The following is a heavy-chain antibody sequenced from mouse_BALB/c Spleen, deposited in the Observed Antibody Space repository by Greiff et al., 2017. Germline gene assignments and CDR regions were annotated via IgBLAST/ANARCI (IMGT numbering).Heavy chain of an antibody. J-gene: IGHJ4*01. CDR2: ISTYYGNT. CDR1: GYTFTDYA. Sequence: QVQLQQSGPELVRPGVSVKISCKGSGYTFTDYAMHWVKQSHAKSLEWIGVISTYYGNTNYNQKFKGKATMTVDKSSSTAYMELARLTSEDSAIYYCAREFYYAMDYWGQGTSVTVSS. CDR3: AREFYYAMDY. V-gene: IGHV1-67*01.